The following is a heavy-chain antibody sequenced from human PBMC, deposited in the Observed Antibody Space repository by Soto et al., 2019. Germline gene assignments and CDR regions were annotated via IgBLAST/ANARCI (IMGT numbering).Heavy chain of an antibody. CDR3: ARDLGFCSGDNCYDAFDI. CDR1: GFTFSNYW. CDR2: IKQDGSDN. D-gene: IGHD2-15*01. Sequence: EVQVVESGGGLVQPGGSLRLSCAASGFTFSNYWMTWVRQAPGKGLEWVANIKQDGSDNHYLDSGRGRFTISRDNAKNSLYLEVNNLRAEDTAVYYCARDLGFCSGDNCYDAFDIWGRGTMVTVSS. J-gene: IGHJ3*02. V-gene: IGHV3-7*01.